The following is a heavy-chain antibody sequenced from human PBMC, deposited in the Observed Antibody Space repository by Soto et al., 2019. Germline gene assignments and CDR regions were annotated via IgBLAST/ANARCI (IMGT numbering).Heavy chain of an antibody. CDR1: GFTFSDHY. CDR2: TRNKANSYTT. V-gene: IGHV3-72*01. Sequence: LRLSCAASGFTFSDHYMDWVRQAPGKGLEWVGRTRNKANSYTTEYAASVKGRFTISRDDSKNSLYLQMNSLKTEDTAVYYCARNGSGAWYFDLWGRGTLVTVSS. D-gene: IGHD1-1*01. CDR3: ARNGSGAWYFDL. J-gene: IGHJ2*01.